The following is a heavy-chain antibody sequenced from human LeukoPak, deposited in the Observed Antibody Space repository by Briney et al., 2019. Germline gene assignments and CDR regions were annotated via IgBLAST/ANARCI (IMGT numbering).Heavy chain of an antibody. D-gene: IGHD5-18*01. J-gene: IGHJ6*03. CDR2: ISGSGGST. CDR3: ATNGGYSYDNPYYYYYMDV. V-gene: IGHV3-23*01. Sequence: PGGSLRLSCAASGFTFSSYGMSWVRQAPGKGLEWVSAISGSGGSTYYADSVKGRFTISRDNSKNTLYLQMNSLRAEDTAVYYCATNGGYSYDNPYYYYYMDVWGKGTTVTVSS. CDR1: GFTFSSYG.